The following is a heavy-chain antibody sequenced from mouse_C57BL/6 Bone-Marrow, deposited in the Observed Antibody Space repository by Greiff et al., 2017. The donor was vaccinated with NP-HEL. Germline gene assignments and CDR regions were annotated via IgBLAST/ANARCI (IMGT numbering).Heavy chain of an antibody. J-gene: IGHJ3*01. CDR3: TTRAYYYGSIYEFAY. D-gene: IGHD1-1*01. CDR1: GFNIKDDY. CDR2: IEPENGDT. Sequence: VQLKQSGAELVRPGASVKLSCTASGFNIKDDYMHWVKQRPEQGLEWIGWIEPENGDTEYASKFQGKATITADTSSNTAYLQLSSLTSEDTAVYYCTTRAYYYGSIYEFAYWGQGTLVTVSA. V-gene: IGHV14-4*01.